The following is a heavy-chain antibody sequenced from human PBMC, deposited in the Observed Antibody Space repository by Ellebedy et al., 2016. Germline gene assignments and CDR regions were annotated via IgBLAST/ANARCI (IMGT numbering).Heavy chain of an antibody. CDR2: FDPEDGET. CDR3: ATAQDIAVAGTPVNWIDP. V-gene: IGHV1-24*01. D-gene: IGHD6-19*01. Sequence: ASVKVSCXVSGYTLTELSMHWVRQAPGKGLEWMGGFDPEDGETIYAQKFQGRVTMTEDTSTDTAYMELSSLRSEDTAVYYCATAQDIAVAGTPVNWIDPWGQGTLVTVSS. CDR1: GYTLTELS. J-gene: IGHJ5*02.